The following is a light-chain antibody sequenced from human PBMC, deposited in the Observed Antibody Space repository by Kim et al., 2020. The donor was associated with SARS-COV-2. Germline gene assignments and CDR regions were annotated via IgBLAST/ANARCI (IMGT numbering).Light chain of an antibody. Sequence: TLSSSPGERATLSCRASQSVSSSYLAWYQQKPGQAPRLLIYGASSRATGIPDRFSGSGSGTDFTLTISRLEPEDFAVYYCQQSLYTFGQGTKLEI. CDR1: QSVSSSY. CDR2: GAS. CDR3: QQSLYT. J-gene: IGKJ2*01. V-gene: IGKV3-20*01.